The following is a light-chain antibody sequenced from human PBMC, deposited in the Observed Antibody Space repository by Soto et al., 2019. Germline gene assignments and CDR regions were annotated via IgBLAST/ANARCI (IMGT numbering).Light chain of an antibody. V-gene: IGKV3-15*01. Sequence: EIVMTQSPATLSVSPGERATLSCRASQSVGSNLAWYQQKPGQAPRLLIYGASTRATGIPARFSGSGSGTEFTLTISSLQYEDFAVYYCQQYNNWPRTFGQGTKVDIK. CDR3: QQYNNWPRT. J-gene: IGKJ1*01. CDR1: QSVGSN. CDR2: GAS.